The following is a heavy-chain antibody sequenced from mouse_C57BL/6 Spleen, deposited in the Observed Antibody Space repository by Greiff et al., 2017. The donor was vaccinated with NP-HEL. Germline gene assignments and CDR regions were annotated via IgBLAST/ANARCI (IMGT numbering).Heavy chain of an antibody. CDR3: ARGRGITTVVAYYFDY. D-gene: IGHD1-1*01. CDR1: GYTFTSYG. Sequence: QVQLQQSGAELARPGASVKLSCKASGYTFTSYGISWVKQRTGQGLEWIGEIYPRSGNTYYNEKFKGKATLTADKSSSTAYMELRSLTSEDSAVYFCARGRGITTVVAYYFDYWGQGTTLTVSS. J-gene: IGHJ2*01. V-gene: IGHV1-81*01. CDR2: IYPRSGNT.